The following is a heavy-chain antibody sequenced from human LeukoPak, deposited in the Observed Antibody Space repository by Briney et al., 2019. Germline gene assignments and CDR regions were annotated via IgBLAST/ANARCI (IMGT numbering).Heavy chain of an antibody. Sequence: PGGSLRLSCATSGFTFSRYSMNWVRQAPGKGLEWISYITGSSNTTYYADSVKGRFTISRDNAKISLYLQMNSLRAEDTAVYYCARRVNWGEFDYWGQGTLVTVSS. CDR1: GFTFSRYS. J-gene: IGHJ4*02. CDR3: ARRVNWGEFDY. D-gene: IGHD7-27*01. V-gene: IGHV3-48*01. CDR2: ITGSSNTT.